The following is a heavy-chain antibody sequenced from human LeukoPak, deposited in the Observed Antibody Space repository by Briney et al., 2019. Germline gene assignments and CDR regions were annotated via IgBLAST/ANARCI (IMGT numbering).Heavy chain of an antibody. Sequence: GGSLRLSCAASGFTFSSYAMPWVRQAPGKGLEWVAVISYDGSNKYYADSVKGRFTISRDNSKNTLYLQMNSLRAEDTAVYYCAREDCSSTSCYGFDYWGQGTLVTVSS. CDR2: ISYDGSNK. CDR3: AREDCSSTSCYGFDY. V-gene: IGHV3-30*04. D-gene: IGHD2-2*01. CDR1: GFTFSSYA. J-gene: IGHJ4*02.